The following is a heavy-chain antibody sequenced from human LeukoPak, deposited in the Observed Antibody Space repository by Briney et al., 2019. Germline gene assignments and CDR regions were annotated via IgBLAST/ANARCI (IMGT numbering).Heavy chain of an antibody. J-gene: IGHJ4*02. D-gene: IGHD5-18*01. Sequence: GGSLRLSCAASGFTFSSYSMNWVRQAPGKGLEWVSYITSNSTVIDYADSVKGRFTISRDNAKNSLYLQMNSLRAEDTAFYYCARARGYSYGYSDYWGQGTLVTVS. CDR2: ITSNSTVI. CDR1: GFTFSSYS. V-gene: IGHV3-48*01. CDR3: ARARGYSYGYSDY.